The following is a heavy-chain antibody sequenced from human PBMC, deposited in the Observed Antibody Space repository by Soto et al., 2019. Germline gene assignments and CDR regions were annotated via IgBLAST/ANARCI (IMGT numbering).Heavy chain of an antibody. CDR1: GGSFSGYY. CDR2: INHSGST. D-gene: IGHD1-26*01. Sequence: SETLSLTCAVYGGSFSGYYWSWIRQPPGKGLEWIGEINHSGSTNYNPSLKSRVIISVDTSKNQFSLELSSVTAADTAVYYCARGLFSENYYSGGWYYFDYWGQGTLVTVSS. V-gene: IGHV4-34*01. J-gene: IGHJ4*02. CDR3: ARGLFSENYYSGGWYYFDY.